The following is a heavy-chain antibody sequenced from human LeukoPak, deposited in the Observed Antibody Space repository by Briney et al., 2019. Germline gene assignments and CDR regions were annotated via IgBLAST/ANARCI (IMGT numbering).Heavy chain of an antibody. D-gene: IGHD2/OR15-2a*01. CDR1: GGSISGYH. CDR2: IYYSGSS. V-gene: IGHV4-59*08. J-gene: IGHJ3*01. CDR3: ARHRNSNDAFDV. Sequence: SETLSLTCNVSGGSISGYHWSWIRQPPGKGLEWLGYIYYSGSSNYNPSLKSRVTISVDTSKNQFSLNLSSVTAADTAVYYCARHRNSNDAFDVWGQGTMVTVSS.